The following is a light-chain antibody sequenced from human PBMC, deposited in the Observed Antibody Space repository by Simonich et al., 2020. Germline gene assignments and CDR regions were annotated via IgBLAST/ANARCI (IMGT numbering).Light chain of an antibody. J-gene: IGKJ3*01. V-gene: IGKV3-15*01. Sequence: EIVLTQSPATLSVSPGERATLSCRASQSVSSNLAWYQQKPGQAPRLRIYGASTRATGIPARFSGSGSGTEFTLTISSLQSEDVAVYYCQQYYSTPFTFGPGTKVDIK. CDR1: QSVSSN. CDR3: QQYYSTPFT. CDR2: GAS.